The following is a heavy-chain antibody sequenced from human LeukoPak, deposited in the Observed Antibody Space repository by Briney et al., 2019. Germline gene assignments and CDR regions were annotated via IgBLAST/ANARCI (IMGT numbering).Heavy chain of an antibody. CDR3: ARQEIGLRSFDP. CDR2: VYYTGST. V-gene: IGHV4-39*01. CDR1: GGSVSSALYH. J-gene: IGHJ5*02. Sequence: SETLSLTCTVSGGSVSSALYHWGWIRQPPGKNLEWLGSVYYTGSTHNNPSLKSRVTISVDTSKNQFSLNLSSVTAADTAVYYCARQEIGLRSFDPWGQGTLVTVSS. D-gene: IGHD3/OR15-3a*01.